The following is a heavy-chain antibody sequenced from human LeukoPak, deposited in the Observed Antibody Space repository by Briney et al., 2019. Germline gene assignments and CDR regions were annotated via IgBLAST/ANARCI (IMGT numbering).Heavy chain of an antibody. CDR3: ATDDPVMLTFGGVINLPFDY. D-gene: IGHD3-16*02. Sequence: ASVTVSCKASGGTFSSYAISWVRQAPGQGLEWMGGIIPIFGTANYAQKFQGRVTITADESTSTAYMELSSLSSEDTAMYYCATDDPVMLTFGGVINLPFDYWGRGTLVTVSS. CDR2: IIPIFGTA. J-gene: IGHJ4*02. CDR1: GGTFSSYA. V-gene: IGHV1-69*13.